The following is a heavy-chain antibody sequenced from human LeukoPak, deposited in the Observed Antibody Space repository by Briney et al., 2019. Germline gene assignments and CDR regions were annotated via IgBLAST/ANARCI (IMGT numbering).Heavy chain of an antibody. J-gene: IGHJ3*02. CDR3: ARDLGLWFGSIGGAFDI. CDR1: GFTFSSYE. V-gene: IGHV3-48*03. D-gene: IGHD3-10*01. CDR2: IRSSGSTI. Sequence: GGPLRLSCAASGFTFSSYEMNWVRQAPGKGLEWVSYIRSSGSTIYYADSVKGRFTISRDNAKNSLYLQMNSLRAEATAVYYCARDLGLWFGSIGGAFDIWGQGTMVTVSS.